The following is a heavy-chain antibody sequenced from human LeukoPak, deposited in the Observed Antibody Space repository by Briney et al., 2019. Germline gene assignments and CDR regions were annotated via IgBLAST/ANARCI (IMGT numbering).Heavy chain of an antibody. D-gene: IGHD2-21*02. CDR1: GGTFSSYA. V-gene: IGHV1-69*13. CDR2: IIPIFGTA. J-gene: IGHJ3*02. CDR3: AREAYCGGDCYSSDAFDI. Sequence: SVKVSCKASGGTFSSYAISWVRQAPGQGLEWMGGIIPIFGTANYAQKFQGRVTITADESTSTAYMVLSSLRSEDTAVYYCAREAYCGGDCYSSDAFDIWGQGTMVTVSS.